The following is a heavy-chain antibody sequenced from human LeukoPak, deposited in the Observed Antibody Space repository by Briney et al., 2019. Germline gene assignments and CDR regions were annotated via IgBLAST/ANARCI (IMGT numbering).Heavy chain of an antibody. V-gene: IGHV1-69*13. Sequence: VASVKVSCKASGGTFSSYAISWVRQAPGQGLEWMGGIIPIFGTANYAQKFQGRVTITADESTSTAYMELSSLRSEDTAVYHCARDRIAVAGTHGYWGQGTLVSVSS. J-gene: IGHJ4*02. CDR1: GGTFSSYA. D-gene: IGHD6-19*01. CDR3: ARDRIAVAGTHGY. CDR2: IIPIFGTA.